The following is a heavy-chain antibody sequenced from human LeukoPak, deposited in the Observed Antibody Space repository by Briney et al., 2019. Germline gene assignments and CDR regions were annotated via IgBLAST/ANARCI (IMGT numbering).Heavy chain of an antibody. Sequence: GGSLTISCAASGFTFSTFEMNWVRQAPGKGLEWVSYIGPSGKSTYYADSVKGRFTISRDNAKNSLYLQMNSLRAEDTAVYYCASSWPFDYWGQGTLVTVSS. V-gene: IGHV3-48*03. CDR3: ASSWPFDY. CDR1: GFTFSTFE. D-gene: IGHD6-13*01. J-gene: IGHJ4*02. CDR2: IGPSGKST.